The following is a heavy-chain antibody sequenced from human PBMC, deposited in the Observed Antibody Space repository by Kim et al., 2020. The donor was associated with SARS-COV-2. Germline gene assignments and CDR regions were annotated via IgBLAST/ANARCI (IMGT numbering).Heavy chain of an antibody. CDR1: GGSISSGGYY. D-gene: IGHD3-22*01. CDR2: IYYSGST. CDR3: ARDSDSSGSYAFDI. J-gene: IGHJ3*02. V-gene: IGHV4-31*03. Sequence: SETLSLTCTVSGGSISSGGYYWSWIRQHPGKGLEWIGYIYYSGSTYYNPSLKSRVTISVDTSKNQFSLKLSSVTAADTAVYYCARDSDSSGSYAFDIWAKGQWSPSLQ.